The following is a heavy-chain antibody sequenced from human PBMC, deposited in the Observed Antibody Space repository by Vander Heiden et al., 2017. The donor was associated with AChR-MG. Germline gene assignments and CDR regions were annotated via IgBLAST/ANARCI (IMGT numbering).Heavy chain of an antibody. D-gene: IGHD1-20*01. CDR2: IRKDGSDK. V-gene: IGHV3-7*01. CDR1: GSTLKRYG. J-gene: IGHJ4*02. CDR3: ARDLGEGITGLTRVSDW. Sequence: EVQLVESGGGLVQTGGSLSLPCAAPGSTLKRYGMSWARQAPGKGLEWLGNIRKDGSDKYYADSVKGRFTISRDNAKNSLYLQMNSLRPEDTAIYYCARDLGEGITGLTRVSDWWGQGILVTVSS.